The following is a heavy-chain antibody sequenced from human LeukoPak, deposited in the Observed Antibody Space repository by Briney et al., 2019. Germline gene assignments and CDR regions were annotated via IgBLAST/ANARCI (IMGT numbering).Heavy chain of an antibody. CDR1: GGSFSGYY. V-gene: IGHV4-34*01. J-gene: IGHJ5*02. CDR2: INHSGST. CDR3: ARGYYGSGSYYNVEWFDP. D-gene: IGHD3-10*01. Sequence: SETLSLTCAVYGGSFSGYYWSWIRQPPGKGLEWIGEINHSGSTNYNPPLKSRVTISVDTSKNQFSLKLSSVTAAGTAVYYCARGYYGSGSYYNVEWFDPWGQGTLVTVSS.